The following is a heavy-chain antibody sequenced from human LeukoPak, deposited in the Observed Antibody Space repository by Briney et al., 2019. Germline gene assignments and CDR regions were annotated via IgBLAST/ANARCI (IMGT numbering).Heavy chain of an antibody. J-gene: IGHJ4*02. CDR1: GGSIGSYY. CDR2: IYYSGST. V-gene: IGHV4-59*08. CDR3: ARHIAVAGYYFDY. Sequence: SETLSLTCTVSGGSIGSYYWSWIRQPPGKGLEWIGYIYYSGSTNYNPSLKSRVTISVDTSKNQFSLKLSSVTAADTAVYYCARHIAVAGYYFDYWGQGTLVTVSS. D-gene: IGHD6-19*01.